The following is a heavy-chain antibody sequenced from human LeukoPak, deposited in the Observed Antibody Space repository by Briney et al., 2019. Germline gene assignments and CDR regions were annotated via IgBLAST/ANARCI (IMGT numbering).Heavy chain of an antibody. CDR1: GGSISSSSYY. CDR3: ARLPIVVVPSTSFDI. J-gene: IGHJ3*02. CDR2: IYYGGST. D-gene: IGHD2-2*01. V-gene: IGHV4-39*01. Sequence: KTSETLSLTCTVSGGSISSSSYYWGWLRQPPGEGLEWIGNIYYGGSTYYNPSLKSRVTISVDTSKNQFSLKLSSVTAADTAVYYCARLPIVVVPSTSFDIWGQGTMVTVSS.